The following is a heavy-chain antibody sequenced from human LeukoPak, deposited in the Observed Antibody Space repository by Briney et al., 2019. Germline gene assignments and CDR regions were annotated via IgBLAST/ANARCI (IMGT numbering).Heavy chain of an antibody. D-gene: IGHD3-3*01. CDR2: INHSGST. J-gene: IGHJ4*02. CDR3: ARGIGDFWSGYYKTLDY. V-gene: IGHV4-34*01. CDR1: GGSFSGYY. Sequence: SETLSLTCAVYGGSFSGYYWSWIRQPPGKGLERIGEINHSGSTNYNPSLKSRVTISVDTSKNQFSLKLSSVTAADTAVYYCARGIGDFWSGYYKTLDYWGQGTLVTVSS.